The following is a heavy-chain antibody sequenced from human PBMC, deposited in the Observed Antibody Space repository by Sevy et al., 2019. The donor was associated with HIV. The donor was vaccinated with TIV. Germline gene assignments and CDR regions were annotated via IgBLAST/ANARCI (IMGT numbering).Heavy chain of an antibody. CDR3: ASGGNGDFWSYEYYYYGMDV. J-gene: IGHJ6*02. CDR1: GDTFTTYD. CDR2: MSPKTGNT. V-gene: IGHV1-8*02. Sequence: ASVKVSCKASGDTFTTYDINWVRQAPGQGREWMGWMSPKTGNTGYAQKFQGRVTMTRDTSISTAYMELSSLRSEDTAVYYCASGGNGDFWSYEYYYYGMDVWGQGTTVTVSS. D-gene: IGHD3-3*01.